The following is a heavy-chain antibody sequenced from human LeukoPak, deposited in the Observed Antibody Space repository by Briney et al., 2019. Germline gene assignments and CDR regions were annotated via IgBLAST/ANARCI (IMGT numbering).Heavy chain of an antibody. V-gene: IGHV1-69*04. CDR2: IIPILGIA. CDR3: ARDVYYYDSSGFNYYYGMDV. D-gene: IGHD3-22*01. CDR1: GGSFSSYG. Sequence: SVKVSCKASGGSFSSYGISWVRQAPGQGLEWMGRIIPILGIANYAQKFQGRVTITADKSTSTAYMELSSLRSEDTAVYYCARDVYYYDSSGFNYYYGMDVWGQGTTVTVSS. J-gene: IGHJ6*02.